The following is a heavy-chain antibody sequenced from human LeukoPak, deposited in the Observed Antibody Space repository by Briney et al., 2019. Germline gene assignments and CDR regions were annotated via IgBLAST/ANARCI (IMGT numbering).Heavy chain of an antibody. CDR3: ARGRGYCSSTSCSSTDY. J-gene: IGHJ4*02. D-gene: IGHD2-2*01. CDR2: IRYDGSNK. Sequence: GGSLRLSCAASGFTFSSYGMHWVRQAPGKGLEWVAFIRYDGSNKYYADSVKGRFTISRDNSKNTLYLQMNSLRVEDTAVYYCARGRGYCSSTSCSSTDYWGQGTLVTVSS. CDR1: GFTFSSYG. V-gene: IGHV3-30*02.